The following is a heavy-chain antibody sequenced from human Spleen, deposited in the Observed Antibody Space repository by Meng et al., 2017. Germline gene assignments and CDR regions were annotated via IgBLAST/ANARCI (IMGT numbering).Heavy chain of an antibody. V-gene: IGHV3-74*03. CDR3: AKHPMIVMTIAFIDY. J-gene: IGHJ4*02. CDR1: GFTLSNYW. CDR2: ISGDGSAI. Sequence: EVQLVESGGGLVQPGGSLRLSCAASGFTLSNYWMHWVRQAPGKGLVWVSRISGDGSAITNADSVKGRFTISRDNAKNTLYLQMNSLRVEDTAVYYCAKHPMIVMTIAFIDYWGQGTLVTVSS. D-gene: IGHD3-22*01.